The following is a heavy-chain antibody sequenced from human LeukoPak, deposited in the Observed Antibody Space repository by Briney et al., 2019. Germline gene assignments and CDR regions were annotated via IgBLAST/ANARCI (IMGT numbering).Heavy chain of an antibody. D-gene: IGHD6-13*01. Sequence: SETLSLTCTVSGGSFSSGSYYWSWIRQPPGKGLEWIGYIYYSGSTNYNPSLKSRVTISVDTSKNQFSLKLSSVTAADTAVYYCHGWQQLAHFDYWGQGTLVTVSS. CDR1: GGSFSSGSYY. J-gene: IGHJ4*02. CDR3: HGWQQLAHFDY. CDR2: IYYSGST. V-gene: IGHV4-61*01.